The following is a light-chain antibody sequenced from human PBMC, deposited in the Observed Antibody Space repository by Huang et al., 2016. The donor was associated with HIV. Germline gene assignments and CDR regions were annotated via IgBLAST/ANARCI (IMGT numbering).Light chain of an antibody. CDR1: QSLLHNNGQHY. J-gene: IGKJ3*01. CDR3: MQSLQTQYT. Sequence: DIVMTQSPVSLPVTPGEPALISCRATQSLLHNNGQHYLEWYYQKPGQSPQLLIYLGSNRASGVPDRSSAGGLGTDFTLIITRVEAADVGIYYCMQSLQTQYTFGPGTRVDL. CDR2: LGS. V-gene: IGKV2-28*01.